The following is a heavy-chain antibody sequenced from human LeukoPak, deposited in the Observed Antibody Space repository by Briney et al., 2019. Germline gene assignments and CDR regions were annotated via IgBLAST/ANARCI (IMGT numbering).Heavy chain of an antibody. CDR2: IYTSGST. Sequence: PSETLSLTCTVSGGSISSYSWSWIRQPAGKGLDWVGRIYTSGSTNYNPSRKSRVTISVDKSKNQFSLKLSSVTAADTAVYYCARERSSGSLYQDYWGQGTLVTVAS. CDR1: GGSISSYS. CDR3: ARERSSGSLYQDY. D-gene: IGHD1-26*01. V-gene: IGHV4-4*07. J-gene: IGHJ4*02.